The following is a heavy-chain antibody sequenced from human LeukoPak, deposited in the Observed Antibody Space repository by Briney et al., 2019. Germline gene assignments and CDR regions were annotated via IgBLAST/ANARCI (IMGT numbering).Heavy chain of an antibody. Sequence: PSETLSLTCTVSGGSISRYYWSWIRQPAGKGLEWIGRIYHSGSTNYNPPLKSRVTLSGDTSKNQFSLNLRSVTAADTAVYYCASSTFSNYVDYEYYFDYWGQGTLVTVSS. CDR1: GGSISRYY. CDR2: IYHSGST. J-gene: IGHJ4*02. CDR3: ASSTFSNYVDYEYYFDY. V-gene: IGHV4-4*07. D-gene: IGHD4-17*01.